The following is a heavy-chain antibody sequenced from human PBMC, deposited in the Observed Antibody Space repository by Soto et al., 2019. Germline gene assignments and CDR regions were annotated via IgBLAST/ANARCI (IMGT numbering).Heavy chain of an antibody. CDR1: GGSLSTADYY. CDR2: IYYRGST. Sequence: QVQLHESGPGLVRPSQTLSLTCNVSGGSLSTADYYWSWIRQPPGKGLEWIGYIYYRGSTYYNPSLKSRVAISIDPSKNQSSHNLTSVTAADTAVYYCGSDYDSGGYIGYWGQGTLVTVSS. J-gene: IGHJ4*02. D-gene: IGHD3-22*01. CDR3: GSDYDSGGYIGY. V-gene: IGHV4-30-4*01.